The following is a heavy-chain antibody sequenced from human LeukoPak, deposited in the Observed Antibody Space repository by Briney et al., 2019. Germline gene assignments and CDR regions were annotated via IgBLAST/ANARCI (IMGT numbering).Heavy chain of an antibody. CDR2: IYISGST. Sequence: SETLSLTCTVSGGSISSYYWNWIRQPAGKGLEWIGRIYISGSTNYNPSLKSRVTMSVDTSKNQFSLKLSSVTAADAAVYYCARDKSRTYGSADAFDIWGQGTMVTVSS. J-gene: IGHJ3*02. D-gene: IGHD3-10*01. CDR1: GGSISSYY. V-gene: IGHV4-4*07. CDR3: ARDKSRTYGSADAFDI.